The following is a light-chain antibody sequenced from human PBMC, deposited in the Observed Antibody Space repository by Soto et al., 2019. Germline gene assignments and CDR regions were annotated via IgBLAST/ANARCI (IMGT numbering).Light chain of an antibody. CDR2: GAY. CDR1: QSVSSN. CDR3: QQYNSWPRT. Sequence: IATTQSHDTLSMSPGERATFSCRASQSVSSNLAWYQQRPGQAPRLLIYGAYTRATGIPPRFSGSGSGTEFTLTISSLQSEDFAVYYCQQYNSWPRTFGQGTKVDIK. J-gene: IGKJ1*01. V-gene: IGKV3-15*01.